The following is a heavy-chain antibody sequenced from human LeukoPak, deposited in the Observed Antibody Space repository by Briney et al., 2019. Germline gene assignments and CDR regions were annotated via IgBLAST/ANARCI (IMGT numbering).Heavy chain of an antibody. CDR1: GGSFSGYY. V-gene: IGHV4-34*01. CDR3: ARVRGSKWVARFDY. J-gene: IGHJ4*02. Sequence: PSETLSLACAVYGGSFSGYYWSWIRQSPGQGLEWFGEINHSGSTNYNPSLKSRVTISVDTSKNQFSLKLSSVTAADTAVNYCARVRGSKWVARFDYWGQGTLVTVSS. D-gene: IGHD6-19*01. CDR2: INHSGST.